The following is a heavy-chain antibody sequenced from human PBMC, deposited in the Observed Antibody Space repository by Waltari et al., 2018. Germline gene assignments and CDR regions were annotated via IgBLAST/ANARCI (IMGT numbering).Heavy chain of an antibody. V-gene: IGHV1-2*06. D-gene: IGHD3-3*01. CDR3: ARSGGGTTTFGVAE. CDR1: GYTFTDFF. Sequence: QVQLVQSGAEVKKSGASVKVSCKASGYTFTDFFIHWVRQAPGQGLEWMGRINPTIGATSYAQRFQGRVTMTGDTSITTAYMELTGLRSDDTAIYYCARSGGGTTTFGVAEWGQGSLVTVS. CDR2: INPTIGAT. J-gene: IGHJ4*02.